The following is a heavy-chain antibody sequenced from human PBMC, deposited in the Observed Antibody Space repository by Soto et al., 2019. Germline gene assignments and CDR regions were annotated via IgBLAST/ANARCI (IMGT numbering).Heavy chain of an antibody. V-gene: IGHV4-30-2*01. Sequence: SETKSLTCTVAGGTISSGCYSWSWNQQPPGKGLEWIGYIYHSGSTYYNPSLKSRVTISVDRSKNQFSLKLSSVTAADTAVYYCARGPVVVVAAIGSGYYYYGMDVWGQGTTVTVSS. D-gene: IGHD2-15*01. J-gene: IGHJ6*02. CDR2: IYHSGST. CDR3: ARGPVVVVAAIGSGYYYYGMDV. CDR1: GGTISSGCYS.